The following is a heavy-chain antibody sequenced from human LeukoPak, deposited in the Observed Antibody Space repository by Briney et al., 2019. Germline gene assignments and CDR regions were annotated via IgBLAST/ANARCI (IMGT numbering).Heavy chain of an antibody. CDR2: IYYSGST. CDR3: ARDRHGRDGYNWELYYFDY. D-gene: IGHD5-24*01. CDR1: GGSISSYY. J-gene: IGHJ4*02. V-gene: IGHV4-59*01. Sequence: SETLSLTCTVSGGSISSYYWSWIRQPPGKGLEWIGYIYYSGSTNYNPSLKSRITISVDTSKNQFSLKLSSVTAADTAVYYCARDRHGRDGYNWELYYFDYWGQGTLATVSS.